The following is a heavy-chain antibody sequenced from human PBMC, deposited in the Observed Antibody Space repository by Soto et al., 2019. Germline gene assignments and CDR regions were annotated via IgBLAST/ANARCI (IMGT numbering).Heavy chain of an antibody. J-gene: IGHJ1*01. Sequence: EVQLLESGGGLVQPGGSLRLSCAASGFTFSNYAMSWVRQAPGKGLEWGSAISGSGDNTYYADSVKGRFTISRDNSKNTLYLQMNSLRAEDTAVYYCAKDFGMAAPGVYFQHWGQGTLVTFSS. CDR3: AKDFGMAAPGVYFQH. CDR2: ISGSGDNT. D-gene: IGHD3-3*01. CDR1: GFTFSNYA. V-gene: IGHV3-23*01.